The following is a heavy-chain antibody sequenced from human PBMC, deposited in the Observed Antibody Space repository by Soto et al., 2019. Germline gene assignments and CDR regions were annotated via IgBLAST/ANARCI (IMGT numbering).Heavy chain of an antibody. Sequence: GGSLRLSCAASGFTFSSYWMHWVRQAPGKGLVWVSRINSDGSSTSYADSVKGRFTISRDNAKNTLYLQMNSLRAEDTAVYYCARTGGFDWSEGYYYDYWGQGTLVTVSS. CDR3: ARTGGFDWSEGYYYDY. CDR2: INSDGSST. CDR1: GFTFSSYW. V-gene: IGHV3-74*01. D-gene: IGHD3-9*01. J-gene: IGHJ4*02.